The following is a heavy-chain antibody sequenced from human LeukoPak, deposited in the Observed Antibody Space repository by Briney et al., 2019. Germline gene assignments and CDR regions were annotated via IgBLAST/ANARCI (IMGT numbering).Heavy chain of an antibody. Sequence: PGGSLRLSCAASGFTFSTYGMHWVRQAPGQGLEWVAFIQSDGRNKNYADSVRGRFTISRDNSKNTVHLQMNSLRPEDTAVYYCAKASVSGSSPGYWGQGTVVTVSS. CDR3: AKASVSGSSPGY. CDR1: GFTFSTYG. CDR2: IQSDGRNK. D-gene: IGHD3-10*01. V-gene: IGHV3-30*02. J-gene: IGHJ4*02.